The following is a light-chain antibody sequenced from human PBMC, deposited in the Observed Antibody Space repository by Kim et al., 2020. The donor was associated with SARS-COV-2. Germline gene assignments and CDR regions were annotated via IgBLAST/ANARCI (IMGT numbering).Light chain of an antibody. J-gene: IGLJ3*02. CDR3: AAWDDSLSGWV. CDR2: RNN. V-gene: IGLV1-47*01. CDR1: SSNIGSNY. Sequence: ELTQPPSASGTPGQRVTISCSGSSSNIGSNYVYWYQQLPGTAPKLLIYRNNQRPSGVPDRFPGSKSGTSASLAISGLRSEDEADYYCAAWDDSLSGWVFGGGTQLTAL.